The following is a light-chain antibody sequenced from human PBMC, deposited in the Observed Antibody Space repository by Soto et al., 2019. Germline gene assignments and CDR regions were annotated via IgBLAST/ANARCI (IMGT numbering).Light chain of an antibody. V-gene: IGKV3-11*01. J-gene: IGKJ5*01. CDR1: QSVSKY. CDR3: QQRSNWPIT. Sequence: EIVLTQSPATLSLSPGERATLSCRTSQSVSKYFAWYQQKPGRAPRLLIYDASSSATGIPARFIGSGSGTDFTLTISSQEPEDFAIYYCQQRSNWPITFCQGTRLEIK. CDR2: DAS.